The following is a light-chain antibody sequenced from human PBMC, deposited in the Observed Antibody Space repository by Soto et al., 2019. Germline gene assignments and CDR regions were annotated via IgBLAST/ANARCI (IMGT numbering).Light chain of an antibody. J-gene: IGKJ1*01. CDR2: GAS. V-gene: IGKV3-20*01. CDR3: QLYGFSLRT. Sequence: GLTQSPATVSVSPRERATLSCRASQSVTNSLAWYQQKPGQAPRLLIYGASSRATGIPDRFSGSGSGTDFTLTISRLEPEDFAVYYCQLYGFSLRTFCQ. CDR1: QSVTNS.